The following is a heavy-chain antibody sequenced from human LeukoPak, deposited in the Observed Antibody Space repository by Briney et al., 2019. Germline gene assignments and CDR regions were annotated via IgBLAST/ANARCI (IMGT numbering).Heavy chain of an antibody. Sequence: SETLSLTCAVYGGSFSGYYWSWIRQPPGKGLEWIGEINHNGSTDYNPSLKSRVTISVDTSKNQFSLKLSSVTAADTAVYYCARGPYYYYYMDVWGKGTTVTVSS. CDR3: ARGPYYYYYMDV. V-gene: IGHV4-34*01. CDR2: INHNGST. CDR1: GGSFSGYY. J-gene: IGHJ6*03.